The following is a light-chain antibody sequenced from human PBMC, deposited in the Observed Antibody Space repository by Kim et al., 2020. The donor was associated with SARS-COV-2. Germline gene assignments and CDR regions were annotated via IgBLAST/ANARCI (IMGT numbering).Light chain of an antibody. Sequence: QTATLTCTGNNNDVGNEGAAWLQQHQGHPPKLLSYRNNNRPSGISERVSASRSGNTASLTITGLQPEDEADYYCSAWDSSLSNVLFGGGTKVTVL. CDR2: RNN. J-gene: IGLJ2*01. CDR3: SAWDSSLSNVL. CDR1: NNDVGNEG. V-gene: IGLV10-54*01.